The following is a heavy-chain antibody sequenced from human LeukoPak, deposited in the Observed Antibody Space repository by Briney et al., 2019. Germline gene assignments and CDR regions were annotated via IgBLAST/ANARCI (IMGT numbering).Heavy chain of an antibody. CDR3: AREGTHTAMYYYYYMGV. J-gene: IGHJ6*03. V-gene: IGHV1-69*13. CDR2: IIPIFGTA. Sequence: ASVKVSCKASGGTFSSYAISWVRQAPGQGLEWMGGIIPIFGTANYAQKFQGRVTITADESTSTAYMELSSLRSEDTAVYYCAREGTHTAMYYYYYMGVWGKGTTVTVSS. D-gene: IGHD5-18*01. CDR1: GGTFSSYA.